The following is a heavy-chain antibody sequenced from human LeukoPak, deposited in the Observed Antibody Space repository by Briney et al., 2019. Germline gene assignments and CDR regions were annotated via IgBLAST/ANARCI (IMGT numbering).Heavy chain of an antibody. V-gene: IGHV1-69*02. J-gene: IGHJ5*02. CDR1: GGTFTSYT. CDR2: IIPILGIA. D-gene: IGHD6-6*01. CDR3: ARWEYSSSSYRLDP. Sequence: SVKVSCKASGGTFTSYTISWVRQAPGQGLEWMGRIIPILGIANYAQKFQGRVTITADKSTSTAYMELSSLRSEDTAVYYCARWEYSSSSYRLDPWGQGTLVTVSS.